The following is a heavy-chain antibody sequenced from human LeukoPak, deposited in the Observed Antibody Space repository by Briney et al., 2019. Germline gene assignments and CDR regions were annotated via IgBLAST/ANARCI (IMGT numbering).Heavy chain of an antibody. V-gene: IGHV1-18*04. D-gene: IGHD6-13*01. CDR1: GYTFTSYG. J-gene: IGHJ5*02. CDR2: ISAYNGNT. Sequence: ASVKLSCNASGYTFTSYGISWVRQAPGQGLEWMGWISAYNGNTNYAQKLQGRVTMTTDTSTSTAYMELRSQRSDDTAVYYCARDVGPYVQQQLVPVWFDPWGQGTLVTDSS. CDR3: ARDVGPYVQQQLVPVWFDP.